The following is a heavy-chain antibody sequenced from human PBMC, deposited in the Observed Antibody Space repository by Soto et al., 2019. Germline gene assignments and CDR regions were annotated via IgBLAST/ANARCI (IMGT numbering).Heavy chain of an antibody. D-gene: IGHD4-17*01. Sequence: EVQLVETGGGLIQPGGSLRLSCAASGFTLSSNYMSWVRQAPGKGLEWVSVFYSGGSTYYADSVKGRFTISRDNSKNTLYLQMNSLRAEDTALYYCERVSTTAKTFEFWGQGTLVTVSS. V-gene: IGHV3-53*02. CDR1: GFTLSSNY. CDR3: ERVSTTAKTFEF. CDR2: FYSGGST. J-gene: IGHJ4*02.